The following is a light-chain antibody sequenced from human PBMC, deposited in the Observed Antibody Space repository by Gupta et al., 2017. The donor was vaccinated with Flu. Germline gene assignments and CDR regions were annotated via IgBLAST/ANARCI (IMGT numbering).Light chain of an antibody. V-gene: IGKV4-1*01. CDR1: QSVLYSSNNKNY. J-gene: IGKJ1*01. CDR3: QHYNSTPGP. Sequence: DVVMTQSPDSLAVSLGERATINCKSSQSVLYSSNNKNYLAWYQQKPGQAPKLLIYCASTRESGVPDRFSGSGSGTDFTLTISSLQAEDVAVYYCQHYNSTPGPFGEGTKVEIK. CDR2: CAS.